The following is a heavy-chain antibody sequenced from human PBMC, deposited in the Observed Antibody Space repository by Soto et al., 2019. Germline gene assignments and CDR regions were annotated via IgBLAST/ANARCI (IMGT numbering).Heavy chain of an antibody. Sequence: HPGGSLRLSCAASGFTFSDHYMDWVRQAPGKGLEWVGRTRNKGNSNTTEYAASVKGRFTISRDDSKNSLYLQMNRLKTEDTAVYYCVRAFSNYYFDYWSQGTLVTVSS. J-gene: IGHJ4*02. CDR2: TRNKGNSNTT. CDR3: VRAFSNYYFDY. CDR1: GFTFSDHY. D-gene: IGHD2-8*01. V-gene: IGHV3-72*01.